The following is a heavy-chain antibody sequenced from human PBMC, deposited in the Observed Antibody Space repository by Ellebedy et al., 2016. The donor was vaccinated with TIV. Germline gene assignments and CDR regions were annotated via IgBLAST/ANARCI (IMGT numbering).Heavy chain of an antibody. Sequence: GGSLRLSCAASGFTFSDYEMNWVRQAPGKGLEWVSYISSGGSTISYADSVKGRFTISRDNAKNSLYLQMNSLRAEDTAVYYCARDYSDSVDFWGQGTLVTVSS. CDR3: ARDYSDSVDF. CDR1: GFTFSDYE. J-gene: IGHJ4*02. D-gene: IGHD3-22*01. CDR2: ISSGGSTI. V-gene: IGHV3-48*03.